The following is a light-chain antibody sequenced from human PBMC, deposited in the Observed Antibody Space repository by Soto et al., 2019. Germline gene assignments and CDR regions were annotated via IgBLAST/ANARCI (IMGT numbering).Light chain of an antibody. Sequence: DIQMTQSPSSLSVSVGDKVTITCRESQRIRNFLHWYQQAPAKAPKLLIYASSNLQSGVPSRVSGRGSWTDFSLTISSLRPEDFATYYCQQSYSPPYTFGQGTKVEIK. CDR3: QQSYSPPYT. J-gene: IGKJ2*01. V-gene: IGKV1-39*01. CDR2: ASS. CDR1: QRIRNF.